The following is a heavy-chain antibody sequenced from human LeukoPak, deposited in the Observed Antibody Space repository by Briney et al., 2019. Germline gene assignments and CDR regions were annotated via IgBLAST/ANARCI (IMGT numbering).Heavy chain of an antibody. J-gene: IGHJ5*02. Sequence: VASVKVSCKASGYTFTSYGISWVRQAPGQGLEWMGWISAYNGNTNYAQKLQGRVTMTTDTSTSTAYMELRSLRSDDTAVYYCARGFSPVWFGEDWFDPWGQGTLVTVSS. CDR3: ARGFSPVWFGEDWFDP. CDR1: GYTFTSYG. D-gene: IGHD3-10*01. V-gene: IGHV1-18*01. CDR2: ISAYNGNT.